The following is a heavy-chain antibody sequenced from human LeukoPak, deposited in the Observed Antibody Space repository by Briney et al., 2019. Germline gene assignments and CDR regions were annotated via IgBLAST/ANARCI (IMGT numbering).Heavy chain of an antibody. CDR3: AKLHPALYSSSWFLYYFDY. CDR2: ISGSGGST. Sequence: QSGGSLRLSCAASGFTFSSYAMSWVRQAPGKGLEWVSAISGSGGSTYYADSVKGRFTISRDNSKNTLYLQMNSLRAEDTAVYYCAKLHPALYSSSWFLYYFDYWGQGTLVTVSS. J-gene: IGHJ4*02. CDR1: GFTFSSYA. D-gene: IGHD6-13*01. V-gene: IGHV3-23*01.